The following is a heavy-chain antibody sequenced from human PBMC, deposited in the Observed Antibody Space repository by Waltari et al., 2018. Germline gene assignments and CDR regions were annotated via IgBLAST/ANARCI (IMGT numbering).Heavy chain of an antibody. V-gene: IGHV4-59*11. Sequence: QVQLQESGPGLVKPSETLSLTCTVSGGSISSHYWSWIRQPPGKGLEWIGYIYYSGSTNYNPSLKSRVTISVDTSKNQFSLKLSSVTAADTAVYYCASGGRTRPAAGDLDYWGQGTLVTVSS. J-gene: IGHJ4*02. CDR2: IYYSGST. CDR1: GGSISSHY. CDR3: ASGGRTRPAAGDLDY. D-gene: IGHD6-13*01.